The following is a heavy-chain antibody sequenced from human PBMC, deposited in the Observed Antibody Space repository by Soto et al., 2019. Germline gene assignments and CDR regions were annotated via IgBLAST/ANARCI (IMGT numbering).Heavy chain of an antibody. V-gene: IGHV3-21*01. Sequence: EVQLVESGGGLVKPGGSLRLSCAASGFTFSSYSMNWVRQAPGKGLEWVSSISSSSSYIYYADSVKGRFTISRDNAKNSLYLQMNSLRAEDTAVYYCAGFSRPYYGMDFWGQGTTVTVSS. CDR3: AGFSRPYYGMDF. CDR2: ISSSSSYI. CDR1: GFTFSSYS. J-gene: IGHJ6*02.